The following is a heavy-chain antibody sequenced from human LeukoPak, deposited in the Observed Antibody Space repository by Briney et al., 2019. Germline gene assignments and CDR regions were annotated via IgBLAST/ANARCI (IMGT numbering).Heavy chain of an antibody. V-gene: IGHV1-8*01. J-gene: IGHJ5*02. CDR2: MNPNSGNT. CDR3: ARGLGTNHEFDP. CDR1: GYTFTSYD. D-gene: IGHD1-14*01. Sequence: ASVKVSCKASGYTFTSYDINWVRQATGQGLEWMGWMNPNSGNTGYAQKFQGRVTMTRNTSISTAYMELSSLRSEGTAVYYCARGLGTNHEFDPWGQGTLVTVSS.